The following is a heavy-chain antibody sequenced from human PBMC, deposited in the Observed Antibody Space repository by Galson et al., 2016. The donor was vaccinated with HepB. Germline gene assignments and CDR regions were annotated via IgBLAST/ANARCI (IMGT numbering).Heavy chain of an antibody. CDR1: GDSVSSNSAA. CDR2: TYYRSKWYD. D-gene: IGHD1-1*01. J-gene: IGHJ4*02. CDR3: ARGASTVLPLARIFDS. V-gene: IGHV6-1*01. Sequence: CAISGDSVSSNSAAWNWIRQSPSRGLEWLGRTYYRSKWYDDYALSVKSRISINPDTSRNQFSLQLNSVTSEDTAVYYCARGASTVLPLARIFDSWGQGTLVTVSS.